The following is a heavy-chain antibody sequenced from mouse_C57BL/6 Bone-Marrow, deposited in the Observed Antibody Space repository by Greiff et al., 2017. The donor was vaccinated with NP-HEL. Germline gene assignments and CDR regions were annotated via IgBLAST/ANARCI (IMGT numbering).Heavy chain of an antibody. CDR3: ARSRLHSNYVGFAY. CDR2: INHGDGGT. D-gene: IGHD2-5*01. V-gene: IGHV1-82*01. J-gene: IGHJ3*01. Sequence: QVQLQQSGPELVKPGASVKISCKASGYAFSSSWMNWVKQRPGKGLEWIGRINHGDGGTNYNGKFKGKAKLTADKSSSTAYMELRSLTSEDSAVYFCARSRLHSNYVGFAYWGQGTLVTVSA. CDR1: GYAFSSSW.